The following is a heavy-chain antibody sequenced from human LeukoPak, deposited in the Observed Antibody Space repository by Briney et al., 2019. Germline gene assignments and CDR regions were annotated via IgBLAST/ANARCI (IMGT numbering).Heavy chain of an antibody. CDR1: GFTFSSYG. CDR2: IWYDGSNK. D-gene: IGHD3-22*01. CDR3: ARDPSVDLGSSGYSDY. Sequence: GGSLRLSCAASGFTFSSYGMHWVRQAPGKGLEWVAFIWYDGSNKYYADSVKGRFTISRDNSKNTLYLQMNSLRAEDTAVYYCARDPSVDLGSSGYSDYWGQGTLVTVSS. J-gene: IGHJ4*02. V-gene: IGHV3-33*01.